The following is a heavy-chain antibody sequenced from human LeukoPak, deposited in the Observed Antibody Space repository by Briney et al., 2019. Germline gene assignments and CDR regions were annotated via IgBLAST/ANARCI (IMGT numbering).Heavy chain of an antibody. CDR1: GGSISSYY. V-gene: IGHV4-59*12. Sequence: SETLSLTCTVSGGSISSYYWSWIRQPPGKGLEWIGYIYYSGSTNYNPSLKSRVTISVDTSKNQFSLKLSSVTAADTAVYYCARGGSSGWKTDWYFDLWGRGTLVTVSS. J-gene: IGHJ2*01. D-gene: IGHD6-19*01. CDR3: ARGGSSGWKTDWYFDL. CDR2: IYYSGST.